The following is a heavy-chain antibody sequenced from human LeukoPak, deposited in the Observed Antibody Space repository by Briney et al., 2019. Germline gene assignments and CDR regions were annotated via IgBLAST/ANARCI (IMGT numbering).Heavy chain of an antibody. CDR1: GGSISSSNW. J-gene: IGHJ4*02. V-gene: IGHV4-4*02. CDR3: ARGDYGAATAILYYFDY. CDR2: INHSGST. Sequence: PSGTLSLTCAVSGGSISSSNWWSWVRQPPGKGLEWIGEINHSGSTNYNPSLKSRVTISVDTSKNQFSLKLSSVTAADTAVYYCARGDYGAATAILYYFDYWGQGTLVTVSS. D-gene: IGHD4-17*01.